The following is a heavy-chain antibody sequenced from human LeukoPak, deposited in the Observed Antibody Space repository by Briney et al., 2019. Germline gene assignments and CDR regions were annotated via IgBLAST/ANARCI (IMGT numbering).Heavy chain of an antibody. CDR3: ASIDTTMGTYYFDY. J-gene: IGHJ4*02. CDR1: GGTFSNYV. V-gene: IGHV1-69*06. CDR2: IIPIFGSA. D-gene: IGHD5-18*01. Sequence: SVKVSCKASGGTFSNYVISWVRQAPGQGLEWMGGIIPIFGSANYAQKFQGRVTITADKTTSTVYMEVSSLRSEDTAVYYCASIDTTMGTYYFDYWGQGTLVTVSS.